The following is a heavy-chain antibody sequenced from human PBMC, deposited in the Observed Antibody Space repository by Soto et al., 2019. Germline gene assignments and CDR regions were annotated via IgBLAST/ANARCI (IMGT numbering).Heavy chain of an antibody. CDR1: GFTFSNYA. CDR2: LLRSGSTA. V-gene: IGHV3-23*01. J-gene: IGHJ5*02. D-gene: IGHD4-17*01. CDR3: AKDAVSGDGIWLMDS. Sequence: GGSLRLSCAASGFTFSNYAMTWARQAPGKGLEWVSSLLRSGSTAYYADAVRGRFTISSDTSANSLYLQMDSLRAEDTAIYYCAKDAVSGDGIWLMDSWGQGTVVTVSS.